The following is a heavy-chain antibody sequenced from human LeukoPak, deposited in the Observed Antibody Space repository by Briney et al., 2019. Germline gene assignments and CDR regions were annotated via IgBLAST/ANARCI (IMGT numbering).Heavy chain of an antibody. CDR1: GFTFSSYG. V-gene: IGHV3-30*18. J-gene: IGHJ6*02. D-gene: IGHD4-23*01. CDR3: AKTEGRWQRDYYYYGMDV. CDR2: ISYDGSNK. Sequence: GRSLILSCAASGFTFSSYGMHWVRQAPGKGLEWVAVISYDGSNKYYADSVKGRFTISRDNSKNTLYLQMNSLRAEDTAVYHCAKTEGRWQRDYYYYGMDVWGQGTTVTVSS.